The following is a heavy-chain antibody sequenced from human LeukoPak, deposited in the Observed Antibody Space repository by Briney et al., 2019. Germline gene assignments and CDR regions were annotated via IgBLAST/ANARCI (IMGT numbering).Heavy chain of an antibody. D-gene: IGHD6-19*01. CDR1: RYPFTEEY. CDR3: ASGWSITGWYNNWFDP. Sequence: ASVKVSCKASRYPFTEEYMPWGRPAPGQEIEWMGWINPISGDTNYAQKFQGRVTMTRDTSITTVYMELSRLRSDDTAVYFCASGWSITGWYNNWFDPWGQGTLVTVSS. CDR2: INPISGDT. J-gene: IGHJ5*02. V-gene: IGHV1-2*02.